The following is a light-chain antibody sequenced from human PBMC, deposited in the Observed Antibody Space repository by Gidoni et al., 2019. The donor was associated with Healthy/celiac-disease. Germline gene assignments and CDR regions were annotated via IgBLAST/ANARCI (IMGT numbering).Light chain of an antibody. CDR3: QQYNNWPPE. CDR2: GAS. Sequence: EIVMTHSAATLSVSPGERATLSCRASPSVSSNLAWYQQKPGQAPRLLISGASTRATGIPARFSGSGSGTEFTLTISSLQSEDFAVYYCQQYNNWPPEFGQGTKLEIK. CDR1: PSVSSN. V-gene: IGKV3-15*01. J-gene: IGKJ2*01.